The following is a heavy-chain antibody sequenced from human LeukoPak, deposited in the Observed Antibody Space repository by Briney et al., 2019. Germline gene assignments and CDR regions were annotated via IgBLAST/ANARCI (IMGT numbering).Heavy chain of an antibody. Sequence: GGSLRLSCAASGFTFSNYWMSWVRQAPGKGLEWVANIKQDGSEKYYVDSVKGRFIISRDNAKNSLYLQMNNLRAEDTAVYYCARAPGNRNLDYWGQGTLVTVPS. V-gene: IGHV3-7*01. CDR3: ARAPGNRNLDY. CDR1: GFTFSNYW. J-gene: IGHJ4*02. CDR2: IKQDGSEK.